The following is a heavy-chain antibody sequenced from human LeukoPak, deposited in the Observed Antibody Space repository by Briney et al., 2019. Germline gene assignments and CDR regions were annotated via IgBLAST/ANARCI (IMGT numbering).Heavy chain of an antibody. CDR2: IYYSGST. CDR3: ARGGHYYGSAPVRGLMDV. J-gene: IGHJ6*04. D-gene: IGHD3-10*01. CDR1: GGSISSYY. Sequence: ASETLSLTCTVSGGSISSYYWSWIRQPPGKGLEWIGYIYYSGSTNYNPSLKSRVTISVDTSKNQFSLKLSSVTAADTAVYYCARGGHYYGSAPVRGLMDVWGKGTTVTISS. V-gene: IGHV4-59*01.